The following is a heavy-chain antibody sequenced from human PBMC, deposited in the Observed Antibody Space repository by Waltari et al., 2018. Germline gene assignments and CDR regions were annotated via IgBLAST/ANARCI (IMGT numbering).Heavy chain of an antibody. CDR3: AADIVVVPAAIGGAFDI. CDR2: INSDGSST. V-gene: IGHV3-74*01. Sequence: EVQLVESGGGLVQPGGSLRLSCAASGFTFSSYWMHWVRQAPGKGLVWVSRINSDGSSTSYADSVKGRFTISRDNAKNTLYLQMNSLRAEDTAVYYCAADIVVVPAAIGGAFDIWGQGTMVTVSS. D-gene: IGHD2-2*02. CDR1: GFTFSSYW. J-gene: IGHJ3*02.